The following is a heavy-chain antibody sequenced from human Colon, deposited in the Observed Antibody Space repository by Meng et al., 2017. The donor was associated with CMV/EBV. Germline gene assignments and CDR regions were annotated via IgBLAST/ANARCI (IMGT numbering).Heavy chain of an antibody. CDR3: ARDVGGMDV. CDR1: GFTFSSYS. D-gene: IGHD2-15*01. J-gene: IGHJ6*02. V-gene: IGHV3-48*01. CDR2: ISSSSSTI. Sequence: GESLKISCAASGFTFSSYSMNWVRQAPGKGLEWVSYISSSSSTIYYADSVKGRFTISRDNSKNTLYLQMGSLRAEDMAVYYCARDVGGMDVWGQGTTVTVSS.